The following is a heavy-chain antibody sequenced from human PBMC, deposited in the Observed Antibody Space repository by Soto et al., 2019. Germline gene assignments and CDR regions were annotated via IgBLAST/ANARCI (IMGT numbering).Heavy chain of an antibody. CDR3: ARSDSSGKTRYYLGQ. CDR2: IYSTEST. D-gene: IGHD3-22*01. V-gene: IGHV4-31*03. Sequence: QVQLQESGPGLVTPSQTLSLTCTVSGGSISSGAYYWTWLRQHPGKGLEGIGYIYSTESTNYNPSLQSRVTISVDMSASEFSLKLSSVTVEDTAVYYCARSDSSGKTRYYLGQGGQGALVTVSS. CDR1: GGSISSGAYY. J-gene: IGHJ1*01.